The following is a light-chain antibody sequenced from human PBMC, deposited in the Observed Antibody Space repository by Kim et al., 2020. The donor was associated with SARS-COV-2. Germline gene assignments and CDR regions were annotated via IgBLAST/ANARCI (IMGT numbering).Light chain of an antibody. CDR1: QSVSSSY. V-gene: IGKV3-20*01. CDR3: QQYGSS. J-gene: IGKJ3*01. CDR2: GAS. Sequence: EIVLTQSPGTLSLFPGERATLSCRASQSVSSSYLAWYQQKPGQAPRLIIYGASSRATGIPDRFSGSGSGTDFTLTISRLEPEDFAVYYCQQYGSSFGPGTKVDIK.